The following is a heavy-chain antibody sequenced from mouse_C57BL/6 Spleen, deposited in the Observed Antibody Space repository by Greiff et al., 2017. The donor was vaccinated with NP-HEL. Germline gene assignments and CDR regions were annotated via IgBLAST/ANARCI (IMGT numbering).Heavy chain of an antibody. CDR1: GYTFTSYW. J-gene: IGHJ2*01. V-gene: IGHV1-69*01. D-gene: IGHD2-4*01. Sequence: QVQLQQPGAELVMPGASVKLSCKASGYTFTSYWMHWVKQRPGQGLEWIGEIDPSDSYTNYNQQFKGKSTLTVDKSSSTAYMQLSSLTSEDSAVYYCARWDYGFDYWGQGTTLTVSS. CDR3: ARWDYGFDY. CDR2: IDPSDSYT.